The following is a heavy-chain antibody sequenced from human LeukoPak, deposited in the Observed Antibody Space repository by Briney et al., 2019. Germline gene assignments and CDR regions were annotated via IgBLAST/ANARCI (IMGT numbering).Heavy chain of an antibody. D-gene: IGHD1-1*01. J-gene: IGHJ6*02. CDR3: AKGGNDFYYYGLDV. CDR1: GFTFAKYW. CDR2: ISYDGSNE. V-gene: IGHV3-30*18. Sequence: PGGSPRLSCVASGFTFAKYWMSWVRQAPGRGLEWVAVISYDGSNEYYVDPVKGRFNISRDNSKNTLYLQMHSLRVEDTARYYCAKGGNDFYYYGLDVWGQGTTVTVSS.